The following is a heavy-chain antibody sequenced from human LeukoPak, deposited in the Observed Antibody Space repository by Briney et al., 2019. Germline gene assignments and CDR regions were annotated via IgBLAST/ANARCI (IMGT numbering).Heavy chain of an antibody. CDR3: TTRACHAGGCSSSFYYYYGLHF. Sequence: GASVTVSFKASGNSISNYAVSWVRQAPGQGVEWMGGIIPIFGTADYAQKFQGRVTITADQSTSTTYMALSSLKSEDTATYYCTTRACHAGGCSSSFYYYYGLHFWGQGTTVSVSS. CDR1: GNSISNYA. CDR2: IIPIFGTA. V-gene: IGHV1-69*13. J-gene: IGHJ6*02. D-gene: IGHD3-16*01.